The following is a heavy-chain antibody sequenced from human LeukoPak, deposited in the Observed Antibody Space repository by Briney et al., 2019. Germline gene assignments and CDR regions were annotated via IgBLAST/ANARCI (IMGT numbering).Heavy chain of an antibody. D-gene: IGHD3-10*01. V-gene: IGHV3-33*06. Sequence: LGRSLRLSCAASGFTLSNYGMHWVRQAPGKGLEWVAVIWYDGSNKYYADSVRGQFTISRDTSKNTLYLQMNSLRAEDTAVYYCAKSQPGGGDYFDYWGQGTLVAVSS. CDR2: IWYDGSNK. J-gene: IGHJ4*02. CDR3: AKSQPGGGDYFDY. CDR1: GFTLSNYG.